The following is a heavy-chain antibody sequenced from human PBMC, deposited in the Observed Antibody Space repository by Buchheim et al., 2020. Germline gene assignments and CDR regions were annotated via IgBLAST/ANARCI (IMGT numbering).Heavy chain of an antibody. D-gene: IGHD5-12*01. CDR1: GGSISSYY. CDR3: AREEVAMTANWFDP. V-gene: IGHV4-59*01. J-gene: IGHJ5*02. CDR2: IYYSGST. Sequence: QVQLQESGPGLVKPSETLSLTCTVSGGSISSYYWSWIRQPPGKGLEWIGYIYYSGSTNYNPSLKSRVTISVDTSKNQFSLKLSSVTAADTAVYYCAREEVAMTANWFDPWGQGTL.